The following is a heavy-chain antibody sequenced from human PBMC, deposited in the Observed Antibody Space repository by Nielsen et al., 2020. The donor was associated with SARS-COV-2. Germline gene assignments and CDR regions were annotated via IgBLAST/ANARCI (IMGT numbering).Heavy chain of an antibody. D-gene: IGHD2-15*01. CDR2: IYYSGST. Sequence: SETLSLTCTVSGGSVSSGSYYWSWIRQPPGKGLEWIGYIYYSGSTNYNPSLKSRVTISVDTSKNQFSLKLSSVTAADTAVHYCARDRGYSCMDVWGQGTTVTVSS. CDR3: ARDRGYSCMDV. J-gene: IGHJ6*02. CDR1: GGSVSSGSYY. V-gene: IGHV4-61*01.